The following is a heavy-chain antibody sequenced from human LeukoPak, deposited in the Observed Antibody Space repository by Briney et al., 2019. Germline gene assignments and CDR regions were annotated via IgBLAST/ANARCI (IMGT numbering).Heavy chain of an antibody. CDR2: ISSSSSYI. V-gene: IGHV3-21*01. CDR3: ASLYYYDNSGYSD. J-gene: IGHJ4*02. CDR1: GFTFSNYN. D-gene: IGHD3-22*01. Sequence: PGGSLRLSCAASGFTFSNYNMNWVRQAPGKGLEWVSCISSSSSYIYYADSVKGRFTISRDSAKNSLYLQMNSLRAEDTAMYYCASLYYYDNSGYSDWGQGTLVTVSS.